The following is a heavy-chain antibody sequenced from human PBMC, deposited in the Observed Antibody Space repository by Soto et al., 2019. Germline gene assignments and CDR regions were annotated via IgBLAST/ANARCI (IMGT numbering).Heavy chain of an antibody. Sequence: SETLSLTCTVSGDSIRSGNHYWSWIRQPPGKGLEWIGYIYYSGSTYYSPSLKSRVTISVDTSKNQFSLKLNSVTAADTAVYYCARVDILTVYGCMGVWGQGTTVTVSS. J-gene: IGHJ6*02. D-gene: IGHD3-9*01. CDR1: GDSIRSGNHY. CDR3: ARVDILTVYGCMGV. V-gene: IGHV4-30-4*01. CDR2: IYYSGST.